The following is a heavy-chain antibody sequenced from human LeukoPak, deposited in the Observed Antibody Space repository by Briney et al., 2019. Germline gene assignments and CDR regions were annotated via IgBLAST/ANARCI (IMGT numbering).Heavy chain of an antibody. Sequence: GGSLRLSCAASGFTFSNAWMNWVRQAPGKGLEWVGRIKSKTDAGTTDYAAPVKGRFTISRDDSKNTLYLQMNSLKSEDTAVYYCTTDPGVSITMVRGVIILDNWGQGTPVTVSS. J-gene: IGHJ4*02. D-gene: IGHD3-10*01. CDR1: GFTFSNAW. V-gene: IGHV3-15*01. CDR2: IKSKTDAGTT. CDR3: TTDPGVSITMVRGVIILDN.